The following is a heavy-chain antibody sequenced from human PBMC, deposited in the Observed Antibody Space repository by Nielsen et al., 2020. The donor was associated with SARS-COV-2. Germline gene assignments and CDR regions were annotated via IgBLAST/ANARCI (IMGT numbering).Heavy chain of an antibody. CDR3: VREAGFDDILTGYRSLDN. CDR2: ISAYNGNT. J-gene: IGHJ4*02. Sequence: ASVKVSCKASGYTFTSYGISWVRQAPGQGLEWMGWISAYNGNTNYAQKLQGRVTMTTDTSTSTAYMELRSLRSDDTAVYYCVREAGFDDILTGYRSLDNWGQGTLVTVSS. V-gene: IGHV1-18*04. CDR1: GYTFTSYG. D-gene: IGHD3-9*01.